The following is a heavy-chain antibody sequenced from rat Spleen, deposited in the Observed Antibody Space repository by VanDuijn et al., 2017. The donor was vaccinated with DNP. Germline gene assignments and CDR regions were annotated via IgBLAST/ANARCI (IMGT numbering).Heavy chain of an antibody. V-gene: IGHV4-2*01. D-gene: IGHD1-4*01. CDR1: GFNLNDYW. CDR2: INKDSSTI. J-gene: IGHJ2*01. CDR3: TKGAGYVLDY. Sequence: EVKLVESGGGLVQPGRSLKLSCAASGFNLNDYWMGWVRQAPGKGLEWIGNINKDSSTINYTPSLKDKFTISRDNAQNTLYLQMNKLGSEDTAIYYCTKGAGYVLDYWGQGVLVTVSS.